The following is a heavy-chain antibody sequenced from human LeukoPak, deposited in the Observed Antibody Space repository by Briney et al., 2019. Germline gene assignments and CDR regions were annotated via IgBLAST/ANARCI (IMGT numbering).Heavy chain of an antibody. D-gene: IGHD3-10*01. CDR1: EFTFNTYW. CDR3: ARDRGLLWFGESSG. V-gene: IGHV3-15*01. Sequence: GGSLRLSCAASEFTFNTYWMNWVRQAPGKGLEWVGRIKSKTDGGTTDYAAPVKGRFTISRDDSKNTLYLQMNSLRAEDTAVYYCARDRGLLWFGESSGWGQGTLVTVSS. CDR2: IKSKTDGGTT. J-gene: IGHJ4*02.